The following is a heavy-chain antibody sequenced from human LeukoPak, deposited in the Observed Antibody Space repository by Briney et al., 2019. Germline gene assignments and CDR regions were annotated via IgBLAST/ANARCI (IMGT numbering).Heavy chain of an antibody. J-gene: IGHJ4*02. CDR2: ISSSGSTI. D-gene: IGHD1-26*01. Sequence: PGGSLRLSCAASGFAFSDYYMSWIRQAPGKGLEWVSYISSSGSTIYYADSVKGRFTISRDNAKNSLYLQMNSLRAEDTAVYYCARDREYPYSGSSGYWGQGTLVTVSS. CDR3: ARDREYPYSGSSGY. CDR1: GFAFSDYY. V-gene: IGHV3-11*01.